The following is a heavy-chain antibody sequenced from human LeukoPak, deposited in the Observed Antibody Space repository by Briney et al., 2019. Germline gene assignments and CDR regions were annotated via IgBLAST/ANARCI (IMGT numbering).Heavy chain of an antibody. V-gene: IGHV1-46*03. Sequence: ASVKVSCKASGYTFTSYYMRWVRQAPGQGLEWMGIINPSGGSTSYAQKFQGRVTMTRDTSTSTVYMELSSLRSEDTAVYYCARVGHYDILTGSYDAFDIWGQGTVVTVSS. CDR2: INPSGGST. D-gene: IGHD3-9*01. CDR1: GYTFTSYY. CDR3: ARVGHYDILTGSYDAFDI. J-gene: IGHJ3*02.